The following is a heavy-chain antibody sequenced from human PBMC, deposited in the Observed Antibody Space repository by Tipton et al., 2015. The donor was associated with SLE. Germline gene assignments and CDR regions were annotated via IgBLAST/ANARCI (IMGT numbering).Heavy chain of an antibody. CDR3: ARDLDSRGYFDY. Sequence: SLRLSCAASGFTFSSYGMHWVRQAPGKGLEWVAFIRYDGSNKYYADSVKGRFTISRDNAKNSLYLQMNSLRAEDTAVYYCARDLDSRGYFDYWGQGTLVTVSS. V-gene: IGHV3-30*02. CDR2: IRYDGSNK. J-gene: IGHJ4*02. CDR1: GFTFSSYG. D-gene: IGHD3-9*01.